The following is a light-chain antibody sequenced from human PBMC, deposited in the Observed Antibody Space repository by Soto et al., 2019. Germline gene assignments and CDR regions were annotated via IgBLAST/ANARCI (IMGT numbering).Light chain of an antibody. J-gene: IGKJ1*01. CDR3: QLYNIYSWT. CDR1: QSISSW. Sequence: IHVAVSPSTLSVNKRDRVTITCRASQSISSWLAWYQQKPGKAPKLLIYDASSLESGVPSRFSGSGSGTEFTLTISSLQADDFARYYCQLYNIYSWTFGQGTKE. CDR2: DAS. V-gene: IGKV1-5*01.